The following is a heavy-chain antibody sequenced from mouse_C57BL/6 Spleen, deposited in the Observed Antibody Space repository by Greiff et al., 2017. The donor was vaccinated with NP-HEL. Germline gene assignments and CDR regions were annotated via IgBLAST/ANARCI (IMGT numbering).Heavy chain of an antibody. D-gene: IGHD1-1*01. CDR1: GFTFSSYT. J-gene: IGHJ2*01. CDR3: ARLGTTGDY. V-gene: IGHV5-9*01. CDR2: ISGGGGNT. Sequence: EVKVVESGGGLVKPGGSLKLSCAASGFTFSSYTMSWVRQTPEKRLEWVATISGGGGNTYYPDSVKGRFTISRDNAKNTLYLQMSSLRSEDTALYYCARLGTTGDYWGQGTTLTVSS.